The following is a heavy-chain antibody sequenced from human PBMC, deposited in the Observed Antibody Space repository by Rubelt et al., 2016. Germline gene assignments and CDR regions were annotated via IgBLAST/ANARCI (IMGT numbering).Heavy chain of an antibody. CDR3: ATGGDFGVVIPNWFDP. Sequence: QVQLVQYGAEVKKPGSSVKVSCKASGGTFSSYAISWVRQAPGHGLEWMGGIIPIFGTANYAKKFQGRVTITADESTSTAYMELSSLRSEDTAVYYCATGGDFGVVIPNWFDPWGQGTLVTVSS. CDR2: IIPIFGTA. J-gene: IGHJ5*02. CDR1: GGTFSSYA. V-gene: IGHV1-69*01. D-gene: IGHD3-3*01.